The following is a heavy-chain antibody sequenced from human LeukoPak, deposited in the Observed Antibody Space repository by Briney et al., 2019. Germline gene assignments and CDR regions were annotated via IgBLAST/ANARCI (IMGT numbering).Heavy chain of an antibody. CDR3: ARRSGIAVAGAFDY. J-gene: IGHJ4*02. V-gene: IGHV3-23*01. D-gene: IGHD6-19*01. CDR1: GFTFSSYE. CDR2: ISGSGDST. Sequence: PGGSLGLSCAASGFTFSSYEMNWVRQAPGKGLEWVSGISGSGDSTYYADSVKGRFTISRDNSKNTLYLQMNSLRAEDTAVYYCARRSGIAVAGAFDYWGQGTLVTVSS.